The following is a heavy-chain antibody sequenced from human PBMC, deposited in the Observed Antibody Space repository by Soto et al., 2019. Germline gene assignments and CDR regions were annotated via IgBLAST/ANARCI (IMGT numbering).Heavy chain of an antibody. Sequence: GESLKISCKGSGYTFTSYWIGWVRQMPGKGLEWMGIIYPGDSDTKYNPSFQGQVTISAKKSVILQMDSLRVEDTAVYYCARGHYGLDVWGQGTTVTVSS. J-gene: IGHJ6*02. CDR3: ARGHYGLDV. CDR2: IYPGDSDT. D-gene: IGHD3-10*01. CDR1: GYTFTSYW. V-gene: IGHV5-51*01.